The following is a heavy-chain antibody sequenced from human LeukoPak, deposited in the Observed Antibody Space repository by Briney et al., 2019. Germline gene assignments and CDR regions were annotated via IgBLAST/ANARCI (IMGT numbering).Heavy chain of an antibody. CDR3: ARGRDTAL. Sequence: GGSLRLSCATSGFTISNFWMNWVRQAPGKGLEWVANIEDDGNKKNYVDSVKGRFTISRDNVKNSIYLQMNSLRADDTAVYYCARGRDTALWGQGTLVTVSS. V-gene: IGHV3-7*01. CDR2: IEDDGNKK. J-gene: IGHJ4*02. CDR1: GFTISNFW. D-gene: IGHD5-18*01.